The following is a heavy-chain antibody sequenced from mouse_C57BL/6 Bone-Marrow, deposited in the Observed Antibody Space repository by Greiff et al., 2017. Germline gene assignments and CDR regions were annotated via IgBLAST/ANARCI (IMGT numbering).Heavy chain of an antibody. CDR3: ALYDYDGWYFDV. CDR1: GYTFTSYW. V-gene: IGHV1-64*01. D-gene: IGHD2-4*01. J-gene: IGHJ1*03. CDR2: IHPNSGST. Sequence: QVQLKQPGAELVKPGASVKLSCKASGYTFTSYWMHWVKQRPGQGLEWIGMIHPNSGSTNYNEKFKSKATLTVDKSSSTAYMQLSSLTSEDSAVYYCALYDYDGWYFDVWGTGTTVTVSS.